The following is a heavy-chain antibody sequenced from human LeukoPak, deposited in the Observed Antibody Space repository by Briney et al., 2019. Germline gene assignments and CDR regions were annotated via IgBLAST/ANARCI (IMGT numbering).Heavy chain of an antibody. CDR1: GGTFSSYA. CDR3: ARDDLSITMIVVGSDAFDI. D-gene: IGHD3-22*01. Sequence: ASVKVSCKASGGTFSSYAISWVRQAPGQGLEWMGWISTYNGNTNYAQKLQGRVTMTTDTSTSTAYMELRSLRSDDTAVYYCARDDLSITMIVVGSDAFDIWGQGTMVTVSS. J-gene: IGHJ3*02. V-gene: IGHV1-18*01. CDR2: ISTYNGNT.